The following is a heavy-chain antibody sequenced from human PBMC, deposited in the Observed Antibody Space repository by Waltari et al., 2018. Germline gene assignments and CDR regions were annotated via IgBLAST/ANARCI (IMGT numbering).Heavy chain of an antibody. CDR3: AGGLQIDAFDI. J-gene: IGHJ3*02. V-gene: IGHV4-39*01. Sequence: QLQLQESGPGLVKPSETLSLPCTVAGGSISSSSYYWGWIRQPPGKGLEWIGRIYYSGSTSYTPSLKSRVTISVDTSKNQFSLKLSSVTAAATAVYYCAGGLQIDAFDIWGQGTMFTVSS. CDR1: GGSISSSSYY. CDR2: IYYSGST.